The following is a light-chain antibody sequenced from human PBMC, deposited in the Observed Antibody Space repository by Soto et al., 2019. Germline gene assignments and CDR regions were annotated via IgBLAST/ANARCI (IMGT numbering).Light chain of an antibody. CDR1: QTISNTF. J-gene: IGKJ4*01. Sequence: TQSPGTLSLSPGERATLSCRASQTISNTFLAWYQQKPGQAPRLLIYGASSRATDIPDRFSGSGSGTDFTLTIGRLEPEDFAVYYCQQFGVSPTFGGGTKVDIK. V-gene: IGKV3-20*01. CDR3: QQFGVSPT. CDR2: GAS.